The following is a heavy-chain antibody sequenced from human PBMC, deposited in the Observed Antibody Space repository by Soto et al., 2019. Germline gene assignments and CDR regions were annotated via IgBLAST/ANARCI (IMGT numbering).Heavy chain of an antibody. Sequence: SETLSLTCTVSGGSISSGGYYWSWIRQHPGKGLEWIGYIYYSGSTYYNPSLKSRVTISVDTSKNQFSLKLSSVTAADTAVYYCARDGESSYGYPNWFDPWGQGTLVTVSS. D-gene: IGHD5-18*01. CDR1: GGSISSGGYY. CDR2: IYYSGST. J-gene: IGHJ5*02. CDR3: ARDGESSYGYPNWFDP. V-gene: IGHV4-31*03.